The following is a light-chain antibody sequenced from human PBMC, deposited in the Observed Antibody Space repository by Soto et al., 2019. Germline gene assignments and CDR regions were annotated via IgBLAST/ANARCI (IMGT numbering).Light chain of an antibody. CDR3: QQYGSSPYT. Sequence: EIVLTQSPGTLSLSPGERATLSCRASQSVSSSYLAWYQQKPGQAPRLLIYGASSRATGIPDRFSGSGSRPDFTLTISRLEPEDFAVYYCQQYGSSPYTFGQGTKLEIK. CDR2: GAS. CDR1: QSVSSSY. V-gene: IGKV3-20*01. J-gene: IGKJ2*01.